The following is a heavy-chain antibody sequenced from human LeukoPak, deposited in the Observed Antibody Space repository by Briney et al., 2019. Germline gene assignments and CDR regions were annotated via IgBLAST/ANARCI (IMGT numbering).Heavy chain of an antibody. CDR3: ASLWFGENWFDP. CDR1: GFTFDDYA. V-gene: IGHV3-48*01. CDR2: ISSSSSTI. D-gene: IGHD3-10*01. J-gene: IGHJ5*02. Sequence: PGGSLRLSCAASGFTFDDYAMNWVRQAPGKGLEWVSYISSSSSTIYYADSVKGRFTISRDNAKNSLYLQMNSLRAEDTAVYYCASLWFGENWFDPWGQGTLVIVSS.